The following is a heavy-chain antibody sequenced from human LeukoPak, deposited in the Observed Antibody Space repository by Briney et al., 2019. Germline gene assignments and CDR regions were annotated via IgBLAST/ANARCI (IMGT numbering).Heavy chain of an antibody. CDR2: INPDGSTT. CDR1: GFTFSNYW. J-gene: IGHJ4*02. CDR3: AKDLHYGSADY. V-gene: IGHV3-74*01. Sequence: PGGSLRLSCAASGFTFSNYWMHWVRQDPGKGLVWVSFINPDGSTTNYADSVKGRFTISRDNAKNALYPQMNSLRAEDTAVYYCAKDLHYGSADYWGKGTLVTVSS. D-gene: IGHD3-10*01.